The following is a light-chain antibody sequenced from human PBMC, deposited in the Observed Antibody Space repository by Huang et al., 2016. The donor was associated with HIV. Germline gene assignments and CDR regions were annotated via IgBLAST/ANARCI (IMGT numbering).Light chain of an antibody. CDR1: QPINNY. CDR2: AAS. CDR3: QQSYSTPRT. Sequence: DIQMTQSPSSLSASVGDRVTITCRASQPINNYLNWYQQKPGKAPKFLSYAASSLQSGVPSTFSGSGSGTDFTIIISSLQPEDFATYYCQQSYSTPRTFGQGTKVEIK. J-gene: IGKJ1*01. V-gene: IGKV1-39*01.